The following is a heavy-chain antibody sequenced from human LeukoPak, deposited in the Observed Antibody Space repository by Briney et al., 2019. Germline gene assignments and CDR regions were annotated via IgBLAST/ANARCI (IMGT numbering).Heavy chain of an antibody. CDR3: AKDMGEGGTYYLDC. Sequence: PGGSLRLSCAASGFTFSSYAMSWVRQAPGKGLEWVSAISGSGGSTNYADSVKGRFTISRDNSKNILYLQMNSLRIEDTAIYFCAKDMGEGGTYYLDCWGPGTLVTVSS. V-gene: IGHV3-23*01. D-gene: IGHD3-16*01. CDR2: ISGSGGST. J-gene: IGHJ4*02. CDR1: GFTFSSYA.